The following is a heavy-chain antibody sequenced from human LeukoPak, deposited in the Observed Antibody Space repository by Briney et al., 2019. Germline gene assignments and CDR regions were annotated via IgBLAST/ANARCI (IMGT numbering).Heavy chain of an antibody. CDR2: ISSSSNYI. V-gene: IGHV3-21*01. J-gene: IGHJ5*02. Sequence: GGSLRLSCAASGFTFDSYSMNWVRQAPGKGLEWVSSISSSSNYIYYADSVKGRFTISRDNAKNSLYLQMNSLRAEETAVYYCARDYLVVPAAMWWFDPWGQGTLVTVSS. CDR1: GFTFDSYS. D-gene: IGHD2-2*01. CDR3: ARDYLVVPAAMWWFDP.